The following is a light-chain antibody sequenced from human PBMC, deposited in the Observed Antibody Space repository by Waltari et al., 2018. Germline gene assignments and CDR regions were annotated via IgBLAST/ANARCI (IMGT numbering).Light chain of an antibody. CDR1: SSDIGVYNY. V-gene: IGLV2-14*01. Sequence: QSALTQPASVSGSPGQSITISCFGTSSDIGVYNYVSWYQQYPGKAPKRMIYDVRKRPSGASDRCSGSKSDNTASLTISGLRAEDEADYYCNSYTRKTASVVFGGGTKLTVL. CDR2: DVR. CDR3: NSYTRKTASVV. J-gene: IGLJ3*02.